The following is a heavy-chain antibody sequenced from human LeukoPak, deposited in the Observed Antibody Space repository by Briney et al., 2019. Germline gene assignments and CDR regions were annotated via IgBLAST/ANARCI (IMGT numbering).Heavy chain of an antibody. CDR1: GFTLSSYS. J-gene: IGHJ5*02. CDR2: ISSSSNNI. Sequence: GGSLRLSCAASGFTLSSYSMNWVRQAPGKGLEWVSYISSSSNNIYYADSVKGRFTISRDDAKNSLYLQMNSLRAEDTAVYYCARRGPWGQGTLVTVSS. CDR3: ARRGP. V-gene: IGHV3-48*01.